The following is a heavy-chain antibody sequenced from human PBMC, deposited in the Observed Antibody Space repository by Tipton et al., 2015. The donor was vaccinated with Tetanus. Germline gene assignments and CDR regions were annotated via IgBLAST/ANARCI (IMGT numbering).Heavy chain of an antibody. V-gene: IGHV5-51*01. J-gene: IGHJ4*02. CDR3: ARHPDFWSGYYFDL. D-gene: IGHD3-3*01. Sequence: VQLVQSGAEVKKAGESLKISCKGGGYSFSGYWIGWVRPMPGKGLDRMAVIYPDGFEPSYRPPFQGHVTISVDNSINTAYLQWYSLKASDTAIYYCARHPDFWSGYYFDLWGQGTLVNVSS. CDR2: IYPDGFEP. CDR1: GYSFSGYW.